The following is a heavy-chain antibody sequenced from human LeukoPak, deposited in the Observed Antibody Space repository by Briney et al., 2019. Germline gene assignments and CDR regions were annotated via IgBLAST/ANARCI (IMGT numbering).Heavy chain of an antibody. D-gene: IGHD6-19*01. CDR3: ARGDSSGLGLDWFDP. CDR2: ISAYNGDT. CDR1: GYTFRSYG. J-gene: IGHJ5*02. Sequence: ASVKVSCKASGYTFRSYGINWVRQAPGQGLQWMGWISAYNGDTKSAQDYQGRLSVTSDTSAHTVYLELRNLTSADTAIYYGARGDSSGLGLDWFDPWGQGTLVTVSP. V-gene: IGHV1-18*04.